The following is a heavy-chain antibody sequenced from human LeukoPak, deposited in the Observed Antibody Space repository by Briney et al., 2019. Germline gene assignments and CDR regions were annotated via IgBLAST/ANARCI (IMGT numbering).Heavy chain of an antibody. CDR2: TYYRSKWYF. V-gene: IGHV6-1*01. D-gene: IGHD1-1*01. J-gene: IGHJ4*02. Sequence: SQTLSLTCAISGDSVSSKSASWNWIRQSPSRSLEWLGRTYYRSKWYFEYAVSVKSRISINPDTSQNQFSLQLSSLTIEDTAVYYCARAGGTFDNWGQGTLVTVSS. CDR1: GDSVSSKSAS. CDR3: ARAGGTFDN.